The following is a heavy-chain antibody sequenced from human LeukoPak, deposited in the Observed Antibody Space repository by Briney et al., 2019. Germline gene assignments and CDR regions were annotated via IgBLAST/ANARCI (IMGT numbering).Heavy chain of an antibody. D-gene: IGHD2-15*01. V-gene: IGHV4-39*01. CDR3: ARRRRYCSGGSCYDAFDI. J-gene: IGHJ3*02. CDR2: IYYSGST. CDR1: GGSISSSSYY. Sequence: SETLSLTCTVSGGSISSSSYYWGWTRQPPGKGLEWIGSIYYSGSTYYNPSLKSRVTISVDTSKNQFSLKLSSVTAADTAVYYCARRRRYCSGGSCYDAFDIWGQGTMVTVSS.